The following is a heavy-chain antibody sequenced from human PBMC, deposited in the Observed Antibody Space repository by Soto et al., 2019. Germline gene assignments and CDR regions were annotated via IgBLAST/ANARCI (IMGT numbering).Heavy chain of an antibody. CDR2: IYHSGST. CDR1: GGSISSSNW. CDR3: ARDERSSSWYVRYYGMDV. V-gene: IGHV4-4*02. Sequence: SETLSPTCAVSGGSISSSNWWSWVRQPPGKGLEWIGEIYHSGSTNYNPSLKSRVTISVDKSKNQFSLKLSSVAAADTAVYYCARDERSSSWYVRYYGMDVWGQGTTVTVSS. D-gene: IGHD6-13*01. J-gene: IGHJ6*02.